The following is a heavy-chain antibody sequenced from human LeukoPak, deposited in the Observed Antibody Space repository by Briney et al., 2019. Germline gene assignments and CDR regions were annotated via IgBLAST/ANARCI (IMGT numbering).Heavy chain of an antibody. CDR1: GFTFSS. CDR2: ISSSSSTI. D-gene: IGHD5-12*01. Sequence: GGSLRLSCAASGFTFSSMNWARQAPGKGLEWVSHISSSSSTIYYADSVKGRFTISRDNAKNSLYLQMNSLRAEDTAVYYCAREHSGYDFPGRDYYYMDVWGKGTTVTVSS. J-gene: IGHJ6*03. V-gene: IGHV3-48*01. CDR3: AREHSGYDFPGRDYYYMDV.